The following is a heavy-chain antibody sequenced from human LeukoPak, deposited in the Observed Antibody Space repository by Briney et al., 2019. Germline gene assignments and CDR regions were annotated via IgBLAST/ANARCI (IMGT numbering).Heavy chain of an antibody. CDR3: AKAQAAFDAFDI. V-gene: IGHV3-23*01. Sequence: PGGSLRLSCAASGFTFSSYSMNWVRQAPGKGLEWVSAISGSGGSTYYADSVKGRFTISRDSSKNTLYLQMNSLRAEDTAVYYCAKAQAAFDAFDIWGQATMVTVSS. J-gene: IGHJ3*02. CDR1: GFTFSSYS. D-gene: IGHD6-25*01. CDR2: ISGSGGST.